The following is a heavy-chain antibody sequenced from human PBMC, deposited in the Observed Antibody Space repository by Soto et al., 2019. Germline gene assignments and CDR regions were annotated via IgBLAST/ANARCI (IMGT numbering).Heavy chain of an antibody. CDR1: GASVSSGSYY. CDR3: ARDSRRSREYFDY. V-gene: IGHV4-61*01. J-gene: IGHJ4*02. CDR2: IYYSGST. D-gene: IGHD1-26*01. Sequence: QVQLQESGPGLVKPSETLSLTCTVSGASVSSGSYYWSWIRQPPGKGLEWIGYIYYSGSTNYNPSLKSRVTISVDTSKNQFSLKLSSVTAADTAVYYCARDSRRSREYFDYWGQGTLVTVSS.